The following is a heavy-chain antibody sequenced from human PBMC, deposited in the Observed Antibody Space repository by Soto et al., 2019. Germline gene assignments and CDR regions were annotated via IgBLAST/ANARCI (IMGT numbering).Heavy chain of an antibody. CDR3: ARHAGDDYFPGGGYYYYYYYMDV. CDR2: IYYSGST. D-gene: IGHD4-17*01. CDR1: GGSISSYY. Sequence: PSETLSLTCTVSGGSISSYYWSWIRQPPGKGLEWIGYIYYSGSTNYNPSLKSRVTISVDTSKNQFSLKLSSVTAADTAVYYCARHAGDDYFPGGGYYYYYYYMDVWGKGTTVTVSS. V-gene: IGHV4-59*08. J-gene: IGHJ6*03.